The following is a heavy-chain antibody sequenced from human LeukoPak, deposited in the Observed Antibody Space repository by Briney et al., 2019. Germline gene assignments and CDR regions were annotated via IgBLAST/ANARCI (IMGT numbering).Heavy chain of an antibody. D-gene: IGHD3-22*01. J-gene: IGHJ4*02. CDR2: ISSSSTTI. CDR1: GFTFTSYE. Sequence: PGGSLRLSCAASGFTFTSYEMNWVRQAPGKGLEWVSYISSSSTTIYYADSVKGRFTISRDNAKNSLYLHMNSLRAEDTAVYFCARGHPIYDSRGYFNGRTLDYWGQGNLVTVSS. CDR3: ARGHPIYDSRGYFNGRTLDY. V-gene: IGHV3-48*03.